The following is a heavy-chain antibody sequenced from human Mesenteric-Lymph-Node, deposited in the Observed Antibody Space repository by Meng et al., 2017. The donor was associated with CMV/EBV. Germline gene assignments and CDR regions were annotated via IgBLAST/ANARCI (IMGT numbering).Heavy chain of an antibody. Sequence: GSLRLSCTVSGHSISSAYYWGWIRQPPGKGLEWIGTIYHSGNTYYNPSLKSRVTISVDTSRNQFSLKLSSVTAADTAVYYCAREKTSGNDAFDIWGQGTMVTVSS. CDR1: GHSISSAYY. CDR2: IYHSGNT. CDR3: AREKTSGNDAFDI. J-gene: IGHJ3*02. V-gene: IGHV4-38-2*02. D-gene: IGHD1-26*01.